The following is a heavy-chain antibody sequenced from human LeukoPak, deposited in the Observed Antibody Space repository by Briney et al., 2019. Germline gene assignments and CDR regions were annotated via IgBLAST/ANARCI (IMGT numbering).Heavy chain of an antibody. CDR3: AKVVGDFWSGYYFQDYYYYMDV. CDR1: GFTFSSYA. J-gene: IGHJ6*03. Sequence: PGGSLRLSCAASGFTFSSYAMSWVRQVPGKGLEWVSAISGSGGSTYYADSVKVRFTISRDNSKNTLYLQMNSLRAEDTAVYYCAKVVGDFWSGYYFQDYYYYMDVWGKGTTVTVSS. CDR2: ISGSGGST. D-gene: IGHD3-3*01. V-gene: IGHV3-23*01.